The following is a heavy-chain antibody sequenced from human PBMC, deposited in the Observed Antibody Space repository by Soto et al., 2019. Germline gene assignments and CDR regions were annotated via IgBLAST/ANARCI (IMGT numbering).Heavy chain of an antibody. D-gene: IGHD2-2*01. J-gene: IGHJ4*02. CDR1: GFTLRNYY. Sequence: QVQLVESGGNLVKPGGSLRLSCSASGFTLRNYYMSWIRQAPGKGLEWVSYISSNGSNINYADSVKGRFTISRDNAKNSLYLQMNSLRAEASAVYFWARDRSRLVPARYAGYFDYWGQGTLVTVSA. V-gene: IGHV3-11*01. CDR2: ISSNGSNI. CDR3: ARDRSRLVPARYAGYFDY.